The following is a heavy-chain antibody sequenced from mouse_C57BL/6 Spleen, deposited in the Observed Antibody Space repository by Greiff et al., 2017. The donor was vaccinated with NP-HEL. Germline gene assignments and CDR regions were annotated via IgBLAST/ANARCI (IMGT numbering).Heavy chain of an antibody. V-gene: IGHV2-2*01. CDR3: ARRLTTVPYYAMDY. Sequence: VQLVESGPGLVQPSQSLSITCTVSGFSLTSYGVHWVRQSPGKGLEWLGVIWSGGSTDYNAAFISRLSISKDNSKSQVFFKMNSLQADDTAIYYCARRLTTVPYYAMDYWGQGTSVTVSS. J-gene: IGHJ4*01. D-gene: IGHD1-1*01. CDR1: GFSLTSYG. CDR2: IWSGGST.